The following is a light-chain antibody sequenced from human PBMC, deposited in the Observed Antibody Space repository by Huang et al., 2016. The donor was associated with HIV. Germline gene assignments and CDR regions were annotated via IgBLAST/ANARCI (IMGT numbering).Light chain of an antibody. V-gene: IGKV1-5*03. CDR3: LHYNSYSRT. CDR2: MAS. Sequence: DIQMTQSPSTLSASVGDRVTIPCRASQSISVWLAWYQQKPGKAPKLLIYMASSLQSGVPLRFSGSGSGTEFTLTISSLQPDDFATYYCLHYNSYSRTFDQGTKVEIK. CDR1: QSISVW. J-gene: IGKJ1*01.